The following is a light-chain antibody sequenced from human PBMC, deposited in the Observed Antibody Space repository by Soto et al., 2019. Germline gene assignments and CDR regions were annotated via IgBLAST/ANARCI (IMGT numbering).Light chain of an antibody. J-gene: IGKJ2*01. V-gene: IGKV3-11*01. CDR3: QQRFNWPRFT. CDR2: DAS. Sequence: EIVLTQSPATLSLSPGERATLSCRASQCVSSYLAWYQQKPGQAPRLLIYDASNRATGIPARFSGGGSGTDFTLTISSLEPEDFAVDYCQQRFNWPRFTFGQGTKLEIK. CDR1: QCVSSY.